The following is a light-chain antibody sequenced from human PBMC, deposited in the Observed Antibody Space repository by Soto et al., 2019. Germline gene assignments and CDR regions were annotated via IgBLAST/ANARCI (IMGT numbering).Light chain of an antibody. Sequence: QSVLTQPASVSGSPGQSITISCTGTSSDVGGYNYVSWYQQHPGKAPKLMIYEVSNRPSGVSNRFSGSKSGSTASLTISGLQAEDEADYYCSSRASSLTYVFGTGTQLTVL. J-gene: IGLJ1*01. CDR1: SSDVGGYNY. V-gene: IGLV2-14*01. CDR2: EVS. CDR3: SSRASSLTYV.